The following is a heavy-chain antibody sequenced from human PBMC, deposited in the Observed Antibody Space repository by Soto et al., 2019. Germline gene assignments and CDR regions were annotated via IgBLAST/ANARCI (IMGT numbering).Heavy chain of an antibody. CDR1: GGSFSGYY. V-gene: IGHV4-34*01. J-gene: IGHJ4*02. CDR3: ARSRSYSSSSFDY. CDR2: INHSGST. Sequence: SPTLSLTCAVYGGSFSGYYWSWIRQPPGKGLEWIGEINHSGSTNYNPSLKSRVTISVDTSKNQFSLKLSSVTAADTAVYYCARSRSYSSSSFDYWGQGTLVTVSS. D-gene: IGHD6-6*01.